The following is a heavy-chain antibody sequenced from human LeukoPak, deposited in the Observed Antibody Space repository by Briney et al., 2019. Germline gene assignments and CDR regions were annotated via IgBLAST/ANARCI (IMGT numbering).Heavy chain of an antibody. V-gene: IGHV4-31*03. Sequence: SETLSLTCTVSGGSISSGGYYWSWIHQHPGKGLEWIGYIYYSGSTYYNPSLKSRVTISVDTSKNQFSLKLSSVTAADTAVYYCARDLVLWFGELPIWGQGTLVTVSS. CDR2: IYYSGST. CDR3: ARDLVLWFGELPI. J-gene: IGHJ4*02. CDR1: GGSISSGGYY. D-gene: IGHD3-10*01.